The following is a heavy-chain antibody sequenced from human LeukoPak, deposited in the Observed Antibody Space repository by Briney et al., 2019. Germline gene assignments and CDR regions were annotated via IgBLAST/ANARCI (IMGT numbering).Heavy chain of an antibody. Sequence: PSETLSLTCAAYGGSFSRYYWSWIRQSPGKGLEWIAEIDHRGDTNYNPSVKSRVTISVDTSKNQFSLKMRSLSAADTALYYCARGATISETGYLDFWGQGTLVTVSS. CDR3: ARGATISETGYLDF. D-gene: IGHD5-24*01. V-gene: IGHV4-34*01. CDR2: IDHRGDT. J-gene: IGHJ4*03. CDR1: GGSFSRYY.